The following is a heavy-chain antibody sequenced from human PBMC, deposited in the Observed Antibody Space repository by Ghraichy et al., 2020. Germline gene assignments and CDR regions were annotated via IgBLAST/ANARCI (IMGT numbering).Heavy chain of an antibody. CDR2: IWYDGSNN. J-gene: IGHJ6*02. CDR3: TRETRGGMDV. V-gene: IGHV3-33*01. CDR1: GFSFSSYG. Sequence: GESLNISCAASGFSFSSYGMHWVRQAPGKGLERVAVIWYDGSNNHYADSVKGRFTISRDNSKNTLYLQMNSLRVEDSAVYYCTRETRGGMDVWGQGTTVIVSS.